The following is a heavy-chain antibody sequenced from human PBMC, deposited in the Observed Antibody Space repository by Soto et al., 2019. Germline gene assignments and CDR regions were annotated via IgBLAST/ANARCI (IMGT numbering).Heavy chain of an antibody. Sequence: ASVKVSCKASGYTFTSYAMHWLRQAPGQRLEWMGWINAGNGNTKYSQKFQGRVTITRDTSASTAYMELSSLRSEDTAVYYCARVNDYVWGSYRSHCDYWGQGTLVTVSS. J-gene: IGHJ4*02. CDR3: ARVNDYVWGSYRSHCDY. CDR1: GYTFTSYA. D-gene: IGHD3-16*02. CDR2: INAGNGNT. V-gene: IGHV1-3*01.